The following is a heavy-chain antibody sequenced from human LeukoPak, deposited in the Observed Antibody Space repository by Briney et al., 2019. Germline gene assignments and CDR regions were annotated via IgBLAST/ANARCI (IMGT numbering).Heavy chain of an antibody. CDR2: IYYSGST. CDR3: ARRRLYGMDV. D-gene: IGHD3-22*01. Sequence: PSETLSLTCTVSGGSISSGGYYWSWIRQHPGKGLEWIGYIYYSGSTNYNPSLKSRVTISVDTSKNQFSLKLSSVTAADTAVYYCARRRLYGMDVWGQGTTVTVSS. V-gene: IGHV4-61*08. J-gene: IGHJ6*02. CDR1: GGSISSGGYY.